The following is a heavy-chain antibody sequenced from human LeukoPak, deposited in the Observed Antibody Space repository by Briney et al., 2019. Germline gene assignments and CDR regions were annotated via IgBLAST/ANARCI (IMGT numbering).Heavy chain of an antibody. J-gene: IGHJ4*02. V-gene: IGHV4-39*01. CDR2: IYYSGST. CDR3: ARQRIAARPDYFDY. Sequence: PSETLSLTCTVSGGSLSSSSYYWGWIRQPPGKGLEWIGSIYYSGSTYYNPSLKSRVTISVDTSKNQFSLKLSSVTAADTAVYYCARQRIAARPDYFDYWGQGTLVTVSS. D-gene: IGHD6-6*01. CDR1: GGSLSSSSYY.